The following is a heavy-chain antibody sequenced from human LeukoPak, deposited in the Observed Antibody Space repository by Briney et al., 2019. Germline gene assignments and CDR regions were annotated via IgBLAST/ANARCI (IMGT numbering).Heavy chain of an antibody. V-gene: IGHV1-58*02. J-gene: IGHJ2*01. Sequence: EASVTVSCKASGFTFTSSAMQWVRQARGQRLEWIGWIFVGSGNTNYAQKFQERVTITRDISTSTAYMELSSLRSEDTAVYYCAARSYYDYVWGSYRSNWYFDLWGRGTLVTVSS. CDR1: GFTFTSSA. CDR2: IFVGSGNT. CDR3: AARSYYDYVWGSYRSNWYFDL. D-gene: IGHD3-16*02.